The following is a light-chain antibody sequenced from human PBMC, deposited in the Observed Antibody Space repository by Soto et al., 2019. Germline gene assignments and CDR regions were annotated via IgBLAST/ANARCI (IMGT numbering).Light chain of an antibody. V-gene: IGKV1-5*03. CDR2: KAS. CDR3: QQYNSDPRT. Sequence: IQMTQSPDNLSASVGDRVTITCRASQSISSGLAWYQQKPGKAPKLLIYKASTLESGVPSRFSGRGSGTELTLTISSRQPDDFAIYYCQQYNSDPRTFGQGTKVDIK. CDR1: QSISSG. J-gene: IGKJ1*01.